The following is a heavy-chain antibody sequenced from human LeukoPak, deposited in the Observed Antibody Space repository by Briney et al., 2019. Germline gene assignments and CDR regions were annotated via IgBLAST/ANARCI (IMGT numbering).Heavy chain of an antibody. V-gene: IGHV1-46*01. J-gene: IGHJ4*02. D-gene: IGHD3-22*01. Sequence: GASVTVSCKASGYTFTSYGMHWGSQAPGQGPEWMGIMNPGGGSTSSAPKFQGRVTMTRDTSTSTVYMELSSLRSEDTAVYYCSRGPYYYDSGAYYLNFESWGQGTLVTVSS. CDR1: GYTFTSYG. CDR2: MNPGGGST. CDR3: SRGPYYYDSGAYYLNFES.